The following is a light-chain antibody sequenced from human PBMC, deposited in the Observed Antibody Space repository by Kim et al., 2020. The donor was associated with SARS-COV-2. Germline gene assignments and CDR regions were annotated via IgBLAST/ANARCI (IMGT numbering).Light chain of an antibody. J-gene: IGKJ4*01. CDR3: QQYGSSPR. Sequence: LSPEERATLSCRASQSVSNNYLAWYQQKPGQTPRLLIYGASSRATGIPDRFSGSGSGTDFTLTISGLEPEDFAVYYCQQYGSSPRFGGGTKVDIK. V-gene: IGKV3-20*01. CDR1: QSVSNNY. CDR2: GAS.